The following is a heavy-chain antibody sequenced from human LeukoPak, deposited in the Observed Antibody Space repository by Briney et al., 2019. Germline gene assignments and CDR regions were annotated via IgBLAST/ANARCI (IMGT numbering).Heavy chain of an antibody. D-gene: IGHD1-26*01. J-gene: IGHJ3*02. CDR3: AKDMWGAMRDAFDI. CDR1: GFTFSSYS. V-gene: IGHV3-21*04. CDR2: ISSSSSYI. Sequence: GGSLRLSCAASGFTFSSYSMNWVRQAPGKGLEWVSSISSSSSYIYYADSVKGRFTISRDNAKNSLYLQMNSLRAEDTALYYCAKDMWGAMRDAFDIWGQGTMVTVSS.